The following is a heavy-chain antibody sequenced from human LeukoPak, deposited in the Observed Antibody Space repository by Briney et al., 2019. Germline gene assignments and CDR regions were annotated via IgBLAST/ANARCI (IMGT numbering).Heavy chain of an antibody. Sequence: GGSLRLSCAASGFTFSSYEMNWVRQAPGKGLEWVSYISSSGSTIYYADSVKGRFTISRGNAKNSLYLQMNSLRAEDTAVYYCARVRYSSSWYDAFDIWGQGTMVTVSS. V-gene: IGHV3-48*03. CDR1: GFTFSSYE. CDR2: ISSSGSTI. CDR3: ARVRYSSSWYDAFDI. J-gene: IGHJ3*02. D-gene: IGHD6-13*01.